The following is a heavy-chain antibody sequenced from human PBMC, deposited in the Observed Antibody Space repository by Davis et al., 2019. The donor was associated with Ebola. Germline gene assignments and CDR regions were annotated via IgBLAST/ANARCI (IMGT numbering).Heavy chain of an antibody. D-gene: IGHD2-8*02. J-gene: IGHJ6*02. V-gene: IGHV4-59*01. CDR2: IYYSGST. CDR1: GGSISSYY. Sequence: MPSETLSLTCTVSGGSISSYYWSWIRQPPGKGLEWIGYIYYSGSTNYNPSLKSRVTISVDTSKNQFSLKLSSVTAADTAVHYCARVRVDYYYGMDVWGQGTTVTVSS. CDR3: ARVRVDYYYGMDV.